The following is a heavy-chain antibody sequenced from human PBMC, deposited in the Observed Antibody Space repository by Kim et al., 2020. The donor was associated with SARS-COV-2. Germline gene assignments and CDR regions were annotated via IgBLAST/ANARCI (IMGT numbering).Heavy chain of an antibody. J-gene: IGHJ4*02. Sequence: NSSLKSRVTISVDASKNQFSLRLASVTAADTAVYYCARGAVSSAGGDFWGQGTLVTVSS. CDR3: ARGAVSSAGGDF. V-gene: IGHV4-31*02. D-gene: IGHD3-16*01.